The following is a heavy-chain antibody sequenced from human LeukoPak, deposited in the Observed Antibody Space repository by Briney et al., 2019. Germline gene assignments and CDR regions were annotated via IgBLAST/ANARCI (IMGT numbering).Heavy chain of an antibody. CDR1: GYTFTTYD. Sequence: ASVTLSCKSSGYTFTTYDINWVRQATGQGLEWMGWMNPNSGYTGYAQKFQGRVTITRDTAISTAYMELSSLRSEDTAVYYCARVAGSIDYWGQGTLVTVSS. CDR2: MNPNSGYT. CDR3: ARVAGSIDY. J-gene: IGHJ4*02. V-gene: IGHV1-8*03. D-gene: IGHD6-19*01.